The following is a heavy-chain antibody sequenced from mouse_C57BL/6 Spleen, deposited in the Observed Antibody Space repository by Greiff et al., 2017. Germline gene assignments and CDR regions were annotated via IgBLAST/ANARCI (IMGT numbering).Heavy chain of an antibody. V-gene: IGHV1-64*01. J-gene: IGHJ4*01. CDR2: IHPNSGST. CDR1: GYTFTSYW. Sequence: VQLQQPGAELVKPGASVKLSCKASGYTFTSYWMHWVKQRPGQGLEWIGMIHPNSGSTNYNEKFKSKATLTVDKSSSTAYMQLSSLTSEDSAVYYCAGWLPYYYAMDYWGQGTSVTVSS. D-gene: IGHD2-2*01. CDR3: AGWLPYYYAMDY.